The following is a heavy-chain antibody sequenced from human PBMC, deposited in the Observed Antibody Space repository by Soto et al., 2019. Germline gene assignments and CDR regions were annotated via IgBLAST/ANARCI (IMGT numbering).Heavy chain of an antibody. J-gene: IGHJ4*02. CDR1: GFTFSSYG. V-gene: IGHV3-30*18. CDR2: ISYDGINK. CDR3: AKSVYNWNDGFFDY. D-gene: IGHD1-1*01. Sequence: QVQLVESGGGVVQPGRSLRLSCAASGFTFSSYGIHWVRQAPGKGLEWVSVISYDGINKYYADSVKGRFTISRDNSENTLYLQMNSLRAEDTAVYYCAKSVYNWNDGFFDYWCQGTLVTVSS.